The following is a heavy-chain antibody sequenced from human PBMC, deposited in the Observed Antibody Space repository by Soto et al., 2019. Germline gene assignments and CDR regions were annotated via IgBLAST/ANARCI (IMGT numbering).Heavy chain of an antibody. V-gene: IGHV4-4*02. CDR3: ARSRYFDWLPLDS. CDR1: GGSISTSNW. Sequence: QVQLQESGPGLVKPSGTLSLTCAVSGGSISTSNWWAWVRPSPGKGLEWLGEVYHSGDTNYNPSLKSRVTVSVDYPKNQFSLKLTSVPAADTAVYFCARSRYFDWLPLDSWGQGALVTVSS. J-gene: IGHJ4*02. D-gene: IGHD3-9*01. CDR2: VYHSGDT.